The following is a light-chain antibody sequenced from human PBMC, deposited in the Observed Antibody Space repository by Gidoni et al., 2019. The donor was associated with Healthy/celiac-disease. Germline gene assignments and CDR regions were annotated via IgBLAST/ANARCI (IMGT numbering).Light chain of an antibody. CDR1: PGISSC. CDR2: AAS. J-gene: IGKJ5*01. CDR3: QQANSFPIT. Sequence: IQMTQSPSSVSASVGDRVTNTCRASPGISSCLAWYHQKPGKAPKLLIYAASSLQSGVPSRLRGIGSGIDFAVTISSLQPEDFATYYCQQANSFPITFGQGTRLEIK. V-gene: IGKV1-12*01.